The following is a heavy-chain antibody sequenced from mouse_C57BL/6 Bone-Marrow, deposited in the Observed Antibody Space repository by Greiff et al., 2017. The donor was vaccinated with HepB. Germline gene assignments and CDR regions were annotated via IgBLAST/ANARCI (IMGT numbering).Heavy chain of an antibody. CDR3: ARGGRVRPWYFDV. D-gene: IGHD1-1*01. V-gene: IGHV1-54*01. Sequence: QVQLQQSGAELVRPGTSVKVSCKASGYAFTNYLIEWVKQRPGQGLEWIGVINPGSGGTNYNEKFKGKATLTADKSSSTAYMQLSSLTSEDSAVYFCARGGRVRPWYFDVWGTGTTVTVAS. CDR1: GYAFTNYL. J-gene: IGHJ1*03. CDR2: INPGSGGT.